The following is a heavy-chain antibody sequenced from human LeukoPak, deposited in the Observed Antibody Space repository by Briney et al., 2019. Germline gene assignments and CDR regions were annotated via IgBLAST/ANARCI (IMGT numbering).Heavy chain of an antibody. CDR3: ARAPYGGNPPFDY. V-gene: IGHV1-8*01. CDR2: MNPNSGDT. D-gene: IGHD4-17*01. Sequence: ASVKVSCKASGYTFTNYEINWVRQATGHGLEWMGWMNPNSGDTAYAQKFQGRITMTRSTSITTVYMELSGLRSEDTAVYYCARAPYGGNPPFDYWGQGTLVTVSS. CDR1: GYTFTNYE. J-gene: IGHJ4*02.